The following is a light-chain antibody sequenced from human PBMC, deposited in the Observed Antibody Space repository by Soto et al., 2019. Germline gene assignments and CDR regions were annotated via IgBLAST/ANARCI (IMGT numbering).Light chain of an antibody. Sequence: DIQMTQSPSSLSASVGDRVTITCQASQDISTYLNWYQHQPGKAPKLLIYDASKLETGVPSRFSGSGSGTDFTLIITSLQPEDIATYYGQQYDNLFTFGPGTKV. CDR1: QDISTY. V-gene: IGKV1-33*01. CDR2: DAS. J-gene: IGKJ3*01. CDR3: QQYDNLFT.